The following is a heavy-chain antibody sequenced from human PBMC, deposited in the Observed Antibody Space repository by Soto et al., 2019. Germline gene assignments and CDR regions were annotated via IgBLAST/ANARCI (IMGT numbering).Heavy chain of an antibody. V-gene: IGHV4-4*02. J-gene: IGHJ4*02. D-gene: IGHD6-13*01. CDR1: GASISNTNW. Sequence: QVQLQESGPGLVEPSGTLSLTCAVSGASISNTNWWSLVRQPPGKGLEWIGEIYHSGTTNCDPSLTSRVTISVDQSKKQFSLKLSSVTAADAAVYYCAVPGAGDFDYWGQGTLVTVSS. CDR3: AVPGAGDFDY. CDR2: IYHSGTT.